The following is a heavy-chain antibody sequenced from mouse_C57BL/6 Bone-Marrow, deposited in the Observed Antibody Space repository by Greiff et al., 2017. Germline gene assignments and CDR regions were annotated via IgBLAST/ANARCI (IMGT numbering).Heavy chain of an antibody. V-gene: IGHV3-6*01. D-gene: IGHD3-2*02. CDR3: ADSSGYRFAY. CDR1: GYSITSGYY. Sequence: ESGPGLVKPSQSLSLTCSVTGYSITSGYYWNWIRQFPGNKLEWMGYISYDGSNNYNPSLKNRISITRDTSKNQFFLKLNSVTTADTAPYYCADSSGYRFAYWCQGTLVTVSA. CDR2: ISYDGSN. J-gene: IGHJ3*01.